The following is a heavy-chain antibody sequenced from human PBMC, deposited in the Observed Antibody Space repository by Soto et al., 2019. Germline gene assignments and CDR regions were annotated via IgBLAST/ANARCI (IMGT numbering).Heavy chain of an antibody. Sequence: SETLSLTCTVSGGSLNSYYWSWIRQPPGKGLEWIGYIYYSGSTNYNPSLKSRVTILLHTSDNQFSLNLSSVTATDTAVYYCARHKDPGEVAGTFDSWGRGTLVTVSS. V-gene: IGHV4-59*08. D-gene: IGHD6-19*01. J-gene: IGHJ4*02. CDR3: ARHKDPGEVAGTFDS. CDR2: IYYSGST. CDR1: GGSLNSYY.